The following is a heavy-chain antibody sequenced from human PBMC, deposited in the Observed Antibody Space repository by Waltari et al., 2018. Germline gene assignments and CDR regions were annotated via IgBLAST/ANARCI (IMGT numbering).Heavy chain of an antibody. CDR1: GYSISSGYY. Sequence: QVQLQESGPGLVKPSETLSLTCAVSGYSISSGYYWGWIRQPPGKGLEWIGSNYNSGSTYYNPSLRSRVTILVDTSKNQFSLKLSSVTAADTAVYYCARPAVAGSVDIWGQGTMVTVSS. D-gene: IGHD6-19*01. CDR3: ARPAVAGSVDI. CDR2: NYNSGST. J-gene: IGHJ3*02. V-gene: IGHV4-38-2*01.